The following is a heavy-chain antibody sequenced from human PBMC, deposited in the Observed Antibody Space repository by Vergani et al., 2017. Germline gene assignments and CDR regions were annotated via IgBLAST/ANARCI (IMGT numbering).Heavy chain of an antibody. J-gene: IGHJ4*02. Sequence: QVQLQESGPGLVKSSQTLSLTCRVSGVSINSRYYWTWVRQPAGKGLQWLRRVYFTGSTNYNPSLRSRLSLSIDTSLNEFYLKLHSVSADDSAMYFCARAEFSTNFYGQSYYLDYWGQGIPVTVSS. CDR1: GVSINSRYY. V-gene: IGHV4-4*07. D-gene: IGHD6-6*01. CDR2: VYFTGST. CDR3: ARAEFSTNFYGQSYYLDY.